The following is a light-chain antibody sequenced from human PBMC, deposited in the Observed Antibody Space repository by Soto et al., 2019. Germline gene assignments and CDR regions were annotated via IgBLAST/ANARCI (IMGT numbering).Light chain of an antibody. V-gene: IGKV3-20*01. CDR3: QQYNNWPLT. CDR2: GAS. CDR1: RSISIAY. J-gene: IGKJ4*01. Sequence: EIVLTQSPGTVSLSPGERATLSCRASRSISIAYLVWYQQKSGQAPRLLIYGASTRATGIPDRFSASGSGTDFTLTISRLETEDFAVYYCQQYNNWPLTFGRGTKVEIK.